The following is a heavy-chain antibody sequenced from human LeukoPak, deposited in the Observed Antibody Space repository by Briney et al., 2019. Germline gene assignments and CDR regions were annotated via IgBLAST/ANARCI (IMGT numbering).Heavy chain of an antibody. CDR2: IYTSGST. V-gene: IGHV4-4*07. CDR3: CGYSLY. D-gene: IGHD5-18*01. J-gene: IGHJ4*02. Sequence: SETLSLTCTVSGGSLSSYYWSWTRQTAGKGLEWIGRIYTSGSTNYNPSLKRRVTMSVDTSKNQFSLKLSSVTAADTAVYYCCGYSLYWGQGTLVTVSS. CDR1: GGSLSSYY.